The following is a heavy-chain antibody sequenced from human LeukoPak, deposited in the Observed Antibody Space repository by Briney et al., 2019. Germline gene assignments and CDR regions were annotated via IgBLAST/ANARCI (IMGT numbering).Heavy chain of an antibody. J-gene: IGHJ6*02. Sequence: ASVKVSCKASGYTFTSYGISWVRQAPGQGLEWMGWISAYNGNTNYAQKLQGRVTMTTDTSTSTAYMELRSLRSDDTAVYYCARAKVTIVVVPAADYYYGMDVWGQGTTVTVSS. CDR1: GYTFTSYG. V-gene: IGHV1-18*01. D-gene: IGHD2-2*01. CDR3: ARAKVTIVVVPAADYYYGMDV. CDR2: ISAYNGNT.